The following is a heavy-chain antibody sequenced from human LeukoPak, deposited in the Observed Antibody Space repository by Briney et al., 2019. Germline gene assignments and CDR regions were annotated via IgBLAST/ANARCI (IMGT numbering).Heavy chain of an antibody. CDR3: AREGGPYRPLDY. V-gene: IGHV4-34*01. J-gene: IGHJ4*02. CDR1: GGSFSGYY. CDR2: VHLSGRT. Sequence: SETLSLTCAVYGGSFSGYYWSCVRQPPGEGLEWIGEVHLSGRTNYNPSLESRVTMSVDMSENHISLKLTSVTAADTAVYYCAREGGPYRPLDYSGQGTLVTVSS.